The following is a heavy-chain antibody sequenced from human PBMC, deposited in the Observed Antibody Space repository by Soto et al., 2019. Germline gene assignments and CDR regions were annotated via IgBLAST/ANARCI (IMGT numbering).Heavy chain of an antibody. J-gene: IGHJ4*02. Sequence: SETLSLTCTVSGGSISSGGYHWSWIRQHPGKGLEWIGYIYYSGSTYYNPSLKSRVTISVDTSKNQFSLKLSSVTAADTAVYYCTRGGDAYKNGHWGQGTLVTVSS. CDR1: GGSISSGGYH. CDR3: TRGGDAYKNGH. D-gene: IGHD2-21*01. CDR2: IYYSGST. V-gene: IGHV4-31*03.